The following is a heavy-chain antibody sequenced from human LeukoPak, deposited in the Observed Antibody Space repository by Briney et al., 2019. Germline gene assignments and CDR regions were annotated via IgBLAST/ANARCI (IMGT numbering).Heavy chain of an antibody. D-gene: IGHD3-10*01. J-gene: IGHJ3*02. CDR1: GYSFTSYW. CDR2: SYPGDSDT. Sequence: GESLKISCKGSGYSFTSYWIGWVRQMPGKGLEWMGTSYPGDSDTRYSPSFQGQVTISADKSISTAYLQWSSLKASDTAMYYCARPRTYYYGSGSPDAFDIWGQGTMVTVSS. V-gene: IGHV5-51*01. CDR3: ARPRTYYYGSGSPDAFDI.